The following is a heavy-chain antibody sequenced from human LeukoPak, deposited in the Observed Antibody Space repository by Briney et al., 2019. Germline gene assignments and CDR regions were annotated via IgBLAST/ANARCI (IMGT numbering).Heavy chain of an antibody. J-gene: IGHJ4*02. CDR1: GYTFTSYD. Sequence: ASVKVSCKASGYTFTSYDINWVRQATGQGLEWMGWMNPNSGNTGYAQKFQGRVTMTRNTSISTAYMELSSLRSEDTAVYCCARRGYSYGYGPPDYWGQGTLVTVSS. V-gene: IGHV1-8*01. CDR3: ARRGYSYGYGPPDY. CDR2: MNPNSGNT. D-gene: IGHD5-18*01.